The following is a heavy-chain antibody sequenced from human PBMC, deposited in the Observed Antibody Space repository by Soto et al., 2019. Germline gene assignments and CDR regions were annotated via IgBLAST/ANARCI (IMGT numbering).Heavy chain of an antibody. J-gene: IGHJ5*02. CDR2: IYYSGST. D-gene: IGHD2-21*01. CDR1: GGSISSYY. V-gene: IGHV4-59*01. Sequence: QVQLQESGPGLVKPSETLSLTCTVSGGSISSYYWSRIRQPPGKGLEWIGHIYYSGSTNYNPSLKRRVTLTVDTSNSQVSLKLSSVTAADTAVYYCARGPPPYCGGECYSYNWFEPWGQGTLVTVSS. CDR3: ARGPPPYCGGECYSYNWFEP.